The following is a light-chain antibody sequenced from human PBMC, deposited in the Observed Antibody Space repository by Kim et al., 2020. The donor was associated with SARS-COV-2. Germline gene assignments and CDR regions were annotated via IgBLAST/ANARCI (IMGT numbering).Light chain of an antibody. V-gene: IGLV3-21*01. Sequence: SYELTQPPSVSVAPGQTATVHCAGDNIGDKCVCWYQQKPGQAPVLVIYYDSDRPSGIPERFSGSNSGNTATLTISGVEAVDEGDFYCQAWDSSILVFCGG. CDR1: NIGDKC. J-gene: IGLJ2*01. CDR3: QAWDSSILV. CDR2: YDS.